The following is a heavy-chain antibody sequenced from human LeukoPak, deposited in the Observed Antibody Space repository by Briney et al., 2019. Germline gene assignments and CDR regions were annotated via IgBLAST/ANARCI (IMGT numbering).Heavy chain of an antibody. CDR3: ARHYSGGPQYFDY. V-gene: IGHV4-59*08. CDR1: GGSISSSY. J-gene: IGHJ4*02. Sequence: SETLSLTCTVSGGSISSSYWTWIRQPPGKGLEWIGCIYYCGSTNYNPSLKSRVTISVDTSKNQFSLHLSSVTAADTAVYYCARHYSGGPQYFDYWGQGTLVTVSS. CDR2: IYYCGST. D-gene: IGHD6-19*01.